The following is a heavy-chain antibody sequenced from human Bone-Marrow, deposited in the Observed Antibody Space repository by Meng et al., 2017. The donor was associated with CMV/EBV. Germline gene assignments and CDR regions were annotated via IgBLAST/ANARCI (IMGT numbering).Heavy chain of an antibody. CDR2: IKSKTNGGTT. V-gene: IGHV3-15*07. CDR1: GFTFKSAW. CDR3: TTEFTSGSYPIDF. Sequence: EVQLVESGGGLVKPGGSLRLSCAASGFTFKSAWMNWVRQAPGKGLEWVGRIKSKTNGGTTDYAAPVKGRFTISRDDSKDTLYLQMNSLKTEDTAMYYCTTEFTSGSYPIDFWGQGALVTVSS. D-gene: IGHD1-26*01. J-gene: IGHJ4*02.